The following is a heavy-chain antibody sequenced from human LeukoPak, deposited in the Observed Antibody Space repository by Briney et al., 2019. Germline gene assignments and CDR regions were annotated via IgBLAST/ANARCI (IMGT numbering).Heavy chain of an antibody. D-gene: IGHD6-13*01. Sequence: ASVKVSCKASGGTFSNYGISWVRQAPGQGLEWMGGVIPVVDTTSYARKFQGRVTITADESTSTVYMELSFLRSEDTAVYYCAREVGQQLLNWFDPWGQGTLVTVSS. CDR3: AREVGQQLLNWFDP. J-gene: IGHJ5*02. V-gene: IGHV1-69*13. CDR1: GGTFSNYG. CDR2: VIPVVDTT.